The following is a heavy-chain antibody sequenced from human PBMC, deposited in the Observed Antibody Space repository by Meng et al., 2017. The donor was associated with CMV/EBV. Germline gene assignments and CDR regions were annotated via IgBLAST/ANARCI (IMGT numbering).Heavy chain of an antibody. V-gene: IGHV1-69*02. Sequence: SGGTFSSYTISWVRQASGQGLEWMGRIIPILGIANYAQKFQGRVTITADKSTSTAYMELSSLRSEDTAVYYCARGGSRGGTSNFDYWGQGTLVTVSS. D-gene: IGHD1-1*01. CDR1: GGTFSSYT. CDR2: IIPILGIA. CDR3: ARGGSRGGTSNFDY. J-gene: IGHJ4*02.